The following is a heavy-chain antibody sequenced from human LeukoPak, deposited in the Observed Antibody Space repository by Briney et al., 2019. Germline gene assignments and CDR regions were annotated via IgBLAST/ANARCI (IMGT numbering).Heavy chain of an antibody. CDR3: ATPPLGQLWFSVDY. J-gene: IGHJ4*02. V-gene: IGHV4-39*01. CDR1: GGSISSSSYY. CDR2: IYYSGST. Sequence: SETLSLTCTVSGGSISSSSYYWGWIRQPPGKGLEWIGSIYYSGSTYYNPSLKSRVTISVDTSKNQFSLKLSSVTAADTAVYYCATPPLGQLWFSVDYWGQGTLATVSS. D-gene: IGHD5-18*01.